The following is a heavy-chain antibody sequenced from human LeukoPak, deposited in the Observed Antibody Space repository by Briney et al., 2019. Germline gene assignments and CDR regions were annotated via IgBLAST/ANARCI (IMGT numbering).Heavy chain of an antibody. CDR1: GFTFSSYT. CDR2: ISGSGGST. Sequence: GGSLRLSCAASGFTFSSYTMSWVRQAPGKGLEWVSAISGSGGSTYYADSVKGRFTISRDNSKNTLYLQMNRLRAQATAVFYFATEVKYYYHSSGSPSFDYWGQGTLATVSS. V-gene: IGHV3-23*01. CDR3: ATEVKYYYHSSGSPSFDY. D-gene: IGHD3-22*01. J-gene: IGHJ4*02.